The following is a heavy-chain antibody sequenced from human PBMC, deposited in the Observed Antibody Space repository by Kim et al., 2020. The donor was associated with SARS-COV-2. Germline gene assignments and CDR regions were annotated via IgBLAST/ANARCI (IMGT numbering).Heavy chain of an antibody. CDR3: ARARASDFGNWFDP. D-gene: IGHD3-10*01. J-gene: IGHJ5*02. Sequence: ADSVKGRFTISRDNSKTTLYLQMNSLRAEDTAVYYCARARASDFGNWFDPWGQGTLVTVSS. V-gene: IGHV3-66*01.